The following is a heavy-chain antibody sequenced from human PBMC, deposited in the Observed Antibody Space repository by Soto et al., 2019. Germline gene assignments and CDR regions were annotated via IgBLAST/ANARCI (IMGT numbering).Heavy chain of an antibody. CDR3: AREVVVGGSLWLDP. CDR1: GFTFASND. J-gene: IGHJ5*02. Sequence: QVQLVQSGAEVKKPGASVKVSCKASGFTFASNDINWVRQAPGQGLQWMGWMNANGDATDSPQEFKGRVSMTWNASISTAYLELHNLNSDDTAVYYCAREVVVGGSLWLDPWGQGSLVTVSS. V-gene: IGHV1-8*01. D-gene: IGHD2-15*01. CDR2: MNANGDAT.